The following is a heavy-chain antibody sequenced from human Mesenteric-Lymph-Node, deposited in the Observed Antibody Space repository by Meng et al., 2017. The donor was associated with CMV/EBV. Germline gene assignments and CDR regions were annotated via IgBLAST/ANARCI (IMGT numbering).Heavy chain of an antibody. Sequence: GGSLRLSCAASGFNFGVYSMNWVRQAPGKGLEWLAYIDSFSSTMYYTDSIKGRFTISRDNAKSSLYLQMNSLSAEDTAVYYCARDTIASALDYWGQGVLVTVSS. CDR1: GFNFGVYS. D-gene: IGHD5/OR15-5a*01. V-gene: IGHV3-48*01. CDR3: ARDTIASALDY. J-gene: IGHJ4*02. CDR2: IDSFSSTM.